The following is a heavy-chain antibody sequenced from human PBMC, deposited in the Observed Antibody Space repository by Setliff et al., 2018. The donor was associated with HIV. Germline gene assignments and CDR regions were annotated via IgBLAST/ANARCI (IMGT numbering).Heavy chain of an antibody. CDR1: GVTFSSYS. CDR2: ISSSSSYI. Sequence: GGSLRLSCAASGVTFSSYSMNWVRQAPGKGLGWVSSISSSSSYINYADSVKGRFTISRDNPKNSLYLQMNSLRAEDTAVYYCARDRRGIVVVPAAKGYYYYGMDVWGQGTTVTVSS. D-gene: IGHD2-2*01. V-gene: IGHV3-21*01. CDR3: ARDRRGIVVVPAAKGYYYYGMDV. J-gene: IGHJ6*02.